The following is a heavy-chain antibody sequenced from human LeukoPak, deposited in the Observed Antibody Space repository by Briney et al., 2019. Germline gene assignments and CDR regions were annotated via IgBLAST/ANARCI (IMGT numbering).Heavy chain of an antibody. CDR1: GGSFSGYY. CDR2: INHSGST. CDR3: ARGRLRSHAFDI. D-gene: IGHD5-12*01. J-gene: IGHJ3*02. Sequence: PSETLSLTCAVYGGSFSGYYWSWIRQPPGKGLEWIGEINHSGSTNYNPSLKSRVTISVDTSKNQFSLKLSSVTAEDTAVYYCARGRLRSHAFDIWGQGTMVSVSS. V-gene: IGHV4-34*01.